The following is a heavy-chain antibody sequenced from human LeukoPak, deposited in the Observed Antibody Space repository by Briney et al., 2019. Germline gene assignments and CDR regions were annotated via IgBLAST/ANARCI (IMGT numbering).Heavy chain of an antibody. CDR2: ISGSADST. D-gene: IGHD1-7*01. V-gene: IGHV3-23*01. Sequence: GGSLRVSCAASGFTFSTYAMSWVRQAPGKGLEWVSAISGSADSTYYADSVKGQFAISRDNSKNTLYLQMNSLRAEDTAVYFCAKDRARGGTTDFDYWGQGTLVTVSS. CDR3: AKDRARGGTTDFDY. J-gene: IGHJ4*02. CDR1: GFTFSTYA.